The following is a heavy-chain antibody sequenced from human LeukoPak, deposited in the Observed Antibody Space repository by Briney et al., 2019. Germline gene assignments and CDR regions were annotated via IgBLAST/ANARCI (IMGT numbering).Heavy chain of an antibody. CDR3: ARGRGDDFWSGYYDRLSYYYYGMDV. CDR1: GFTFGDYA. V-gene: IGHV3-53*01. J-gene: IGHJ6*02. CDR2: IYSGGST. D-gene: IGHD3-3*01. Sequence: GGSLRLSCTASGFTFGDYAMSWVRQAPGKGLEWVPVIYSGGSTYYADSVKGRFTISRDNSKNTLYLQMNSLRAEDTAVYYCARGRGDDFWSGYYDRLSYYYYGMDVWGQGTTVTVSS.